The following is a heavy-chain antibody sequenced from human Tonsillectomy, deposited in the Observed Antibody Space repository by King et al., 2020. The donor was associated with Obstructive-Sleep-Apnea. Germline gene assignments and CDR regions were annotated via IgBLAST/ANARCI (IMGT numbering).Heavy chain of an antibody. J-gene: IGHJ6*02. CDR3: ARVGETIYYYYRMDV. D-gene: IGHD1-7*01. Sequence: QLQESGPGLVEPSETLSLTCTVSGASVNSFYWSWIRQPAGEGLEWIGRFYTRGSTDYNPSLKSRVTMSVDTSKNQFSLKRTSVTAADTAVYYCARVGETIYYYYRMDVWGQGTTVTVSS. CDR2: FYTRGST. CDR1: GASVNSFY. V-gene: IGHV4-4*07.